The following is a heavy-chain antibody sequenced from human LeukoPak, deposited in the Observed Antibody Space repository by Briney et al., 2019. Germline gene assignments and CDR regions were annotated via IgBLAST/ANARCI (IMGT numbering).Heavy chain of an antibody. Sequence: SETLSLTCTVSGGSISSNYWSWIRQPAEKGLEWIGRFHTSGITNYNPSLKSRVTMSLDTSKNQFSLKLTSVTAADTAVYYCARETSQKGAHYMDVWGKGTTVTISS. CDR2: FHTSGIT. D-gene: IGHD3-16*01. J-gene: IGHJ6*03. CDR3: ARETSQKGAHYMDV. CDR1: GGSISSNY. V-gene: IGHV4-4*07.